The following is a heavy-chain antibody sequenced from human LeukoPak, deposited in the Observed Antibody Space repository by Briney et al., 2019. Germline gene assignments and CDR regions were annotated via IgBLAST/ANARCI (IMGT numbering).Heavy chain of an antibody. Sequence: ASLNVSCKASGYTFTSYDINWVRQATGQGLEWMGWMNPNSGNTDYAQKFQGRVTMTRNTSISTAYMELSSLRSEDTAVYYCARGRANANHWGQGTLVTVSS. CDR2: MNPNSGNT. J-gene: IGHJ4*02. CDR3: ARGRANANH. CDR1: GYTFTSYD. V-gene: IGHV1-8*01.